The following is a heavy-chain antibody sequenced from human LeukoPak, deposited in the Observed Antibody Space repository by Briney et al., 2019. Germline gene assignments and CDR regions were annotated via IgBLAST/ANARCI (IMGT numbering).Heavy chain of an antibody. D-gene: IGHD3-10*01. V-gene: IGHV3-30*02. CDR1: GFTFSSYG. Sequence: GGSLRLSCAASGFTFSSYGMHWVRQAPGKGLEWVAFIRYDGSNKYYADSVKGRFTISRDNAKNSLYLQMNSLRAEDTAVYYCARLLGRYYYGSGSYLADAFDIWGQGTMVTVSS. J-gene: IGHJ3*02. CDR3: ARLLGRYYYGSGSYLADAFDI. CDR2: IRYDGSNK.